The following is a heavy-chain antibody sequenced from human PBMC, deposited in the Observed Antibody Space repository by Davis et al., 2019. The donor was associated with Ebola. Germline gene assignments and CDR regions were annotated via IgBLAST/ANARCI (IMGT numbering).Heavy chain of an antibody. CDR3: AKSISMFFRSSGPVY. CDR2: ISDSGGTT. Sequence: GESLKISCTASALNLGDAWMSWVRQAPGKGLEWVSTISDSGGTTYYADSVKGRFTISRDNSKNTLYLQMNSLRADDTAVYYCAKSISMFFRSSGPVYWGQGTLVTVSS. D-gene: IGHD3-22*01. J-gene: IGHJ4*02. V-gene: IGHV3-23*01. CDR1: ALNLGDAW.